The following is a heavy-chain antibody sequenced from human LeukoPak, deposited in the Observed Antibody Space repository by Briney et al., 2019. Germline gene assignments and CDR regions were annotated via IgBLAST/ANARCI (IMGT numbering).Heavy chain of an antibody. CDR3: ARDAPGPHGPVAGHNWFDP. CDR2: IWYDGSNK. CDR1: GFTFSSYG. Sequence: GGSLRLSCAASGFTFSSYGMHWVRQAPGKGLEWVAVIWYDGSNKYYADSVKGRSTISRDNSKNTLYLQMNSLRAEDTAVYYCARDAPGPHGPVAGHNWFDPWGQGTLVTVSS. D-gene: IGHD6-19*01. J-gene: IGHJ5*02. V-gene: IGHV3-33*01.